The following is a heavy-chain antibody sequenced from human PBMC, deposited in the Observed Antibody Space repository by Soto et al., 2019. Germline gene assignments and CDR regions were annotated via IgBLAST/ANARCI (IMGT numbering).Heavy chain of an antibody. CDR2: IYYSGST. J-gene: IGHJ5*02. Sequence: PSETLSLTCTVSGGSISRGGYYWSWIRQHPGKGLEWIGYIYYSGSTYYNPSLKSRVTISVDTSKNQFSLKLSSVTAADTAVYYCARELMAPRDNWFDPWGQGTLVTAPQ. V-gene: IGHV4-31*03. CDR1: GGSISRGGYY. CDR3: ARELMAPRDNWFDP.